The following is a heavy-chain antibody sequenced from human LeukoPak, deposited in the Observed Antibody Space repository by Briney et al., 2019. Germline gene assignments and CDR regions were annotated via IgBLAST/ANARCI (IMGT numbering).Heavy chain of an antibody. Sequence: PSETLSLTCAVYGGSFSGYYWSWIRQPPGKGLEWIGEINHSGSTNYNPSLKSRVTISVDTSKNQFSLKLSSVTAADTAVYYCARDGFTPQSTYCSGGSCYTLDYWGQGTLVTVSS. D-gene: IGHD2-15*01. J-gene: IGHJ4*02. CDR3: ARDGFTPQSTYCSGGSCYTLDY. CDR1: GGSFSGYY. CDR2: INHSGST. V-gene: IGHV4-34*01.